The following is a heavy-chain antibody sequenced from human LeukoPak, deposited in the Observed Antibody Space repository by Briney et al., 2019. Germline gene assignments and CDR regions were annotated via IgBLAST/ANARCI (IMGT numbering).Heavy chain of an antibody. Sequence: GGSLRLSCAASGFTFSSYAMSWVRQAPGKGLEWVSAISGSGGSTYYADSVKGRFTISRDNSKNTLYLQMNSLRAEDTAVCYCAKDDDYGDYFDYWGQGTLVTVSS. CDR3: AKDDDYGDYFDY. V-gene: IGHV3-23*01. CDR2: ISGSGGST. D-gene: IGHD4-17*01. CDR1: GFTFSSYA. J-gene: IGHJ4*02.